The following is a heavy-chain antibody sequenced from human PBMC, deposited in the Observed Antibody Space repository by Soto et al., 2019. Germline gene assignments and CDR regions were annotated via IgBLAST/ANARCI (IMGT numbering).Heavy chain of an antibody. V-gene: IGHV1-2*04. CDR1: GYTFIDYY. J-gene: IGHJ6*02. Sequence: ASVKVSCKASGYTFIDYYIHWVRQAPGQGLEWMGWINPDTGDTNYAQKFQGWVTVTRDTSISTAYMEVSRLKSDDTAVYYCARVPYTSSTYFYYGMDVWGRGTTVTVSS. CDR3: ARVPYTSSTYFYYGMDV. D-gene: IGHD6-6*01. CDR2: INPDTGDT.